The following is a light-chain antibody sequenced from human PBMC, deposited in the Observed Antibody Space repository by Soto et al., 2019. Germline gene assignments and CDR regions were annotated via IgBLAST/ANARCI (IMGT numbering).Light chain of an antibody. CDR1: SSDVGGYNY. CDR3: SSYTTRSTHWV. J-gene: IGLJ3*02. CDR2: EVS. V-gene: IGLV2-14*01. Sequence: QSALTQPASVSGSPGQSITISCTGTSSDVGGYNYVSWYQQHPGKAPKLMIYEVSNRPSGVSNRFSGSKSGNTASLTISGLRAEDEADHYCSSYTTRSTHWVFGGGTKLTVL.